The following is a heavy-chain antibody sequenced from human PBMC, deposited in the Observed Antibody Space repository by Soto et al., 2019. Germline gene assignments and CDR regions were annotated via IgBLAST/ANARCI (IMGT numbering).Heavy chain of an antibody. J-gene: IGHJ5*02. CDR2: MNPNNGNT. D-gene: IGHD2-8*01. CDR1: GYTFTSYD. CDR3: ARSKQGYCTNGVCYRLGWFDP. V-gene: IGHV1-8*01. Sequence: QVQLVQSGAEVKKPGASVKVSCKASGYTFTSYDINWVRQATGQGLEWMGWMNPNNGNTGYSQKFQDRVTMTRNTSMSTAYMELSSLRSEDTAVYYCARSKQGYCTNGVCYRLGWFDPWGQGTLVTVSS.